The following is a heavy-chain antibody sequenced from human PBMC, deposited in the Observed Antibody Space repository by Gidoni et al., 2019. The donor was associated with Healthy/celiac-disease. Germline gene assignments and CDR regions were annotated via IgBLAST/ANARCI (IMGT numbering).Heavy chain of an antibody. D-gene: IGHD2-2*01. J-gene: IGHJ6*02. Sequence: QVQLVQSGAEVKKPGSSVKVSCKASGGTFSSYTISWVRQAPGQGLEWMGRIIPILGIANYAQKFQGRVTITADKSTSTDYMELSSLRSEDTAVYYCARDRYCSSTSCRWDYYYYGMDVWGQGTTVTVSS. CDR2: IIPILGIA. V-gene: IGHV1-69*08. CDR1: GGTFSSYT. CDR3: ARDRYCSSTSCRWDYYYYGMDV.